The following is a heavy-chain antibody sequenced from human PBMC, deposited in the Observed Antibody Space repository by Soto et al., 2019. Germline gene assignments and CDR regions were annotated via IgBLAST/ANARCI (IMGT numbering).Heavy chain of an antibody. D-gene: IGHD3-22*01. V-gene: IGHV1-18*04. CDR1: GYTFNYYG. CDR2: ISAHNGDT. CDR3: ARDWSRYFDSSGLMWFY. J-gene: IGHJ4*02. Sequence: ASVKVSCKASGYTFNYYGISWVRQAPGQGLEWVGWISAHNGDTKYAQNLQGRLTLATDTSTSTAYMESTSLTSDDTAVYYCARDWSRYFDSSGLMWFYWGQGTLVTVSS.